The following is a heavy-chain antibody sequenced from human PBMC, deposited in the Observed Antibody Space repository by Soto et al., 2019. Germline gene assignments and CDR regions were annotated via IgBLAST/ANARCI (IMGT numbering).Heavy chain of an antibody. D-gene: IGHD1-7*01. CDR3: AKDRPGTTAFDY. CDR2: ISESGDRT. V-gene: IGHV3-23*01. Sequence: GGSLRLSCAASGFSVRSYAMSWVRQAPGKGLEWVSAISESGDRTYYADSVKGRFTVSRDNSKNTLYLQMNSLRADDTSVYYCAKDRPGTTAFDYWGQGTLVTVT. CDR1: GFSVRSYA. J-gene: IGHJ4*02.